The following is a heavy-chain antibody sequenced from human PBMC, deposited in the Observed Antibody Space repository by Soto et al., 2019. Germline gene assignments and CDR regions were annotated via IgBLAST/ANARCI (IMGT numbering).Heavy chain of an antibody. J-gene: IGHJ4*02. CDR3: ARHTRDHVGY. CDR2: IYYSGST. Sequence: PSETLSLTCTVSGGSISRYYWSWIRQPPGKGLEWIGYIYYSGSTNYNPSLKSRVTISVDTSKNQFSLKLSSVTAADTAVYYCARHTRDHVGYWGQGTLVTVSS. CDR1: GGSISRYY. D-gene: IGHD2-2*02. V-gene: IGHV4-59*01.